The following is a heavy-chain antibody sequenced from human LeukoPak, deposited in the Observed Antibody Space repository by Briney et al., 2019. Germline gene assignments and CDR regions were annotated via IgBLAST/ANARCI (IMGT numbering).Heavy chain of an antibody. CDR2: IYSGGST. J-gene: IGHJ4*02. CDR1: GFTVSSNY. CDR3: ARASQPVAFDY. D-gene: IGHD6-19*01. Sequence: PGESLTLSCAASGFTVSSNYMSWVRQPPGKGLEWVSVIYSGGSTYYADSVKGRFTISRDNSKNTLYLQMNSLRAEDTAVYYCARASQPVAFDYWGQGTLVTVSS. V-gene: IGHV3-66*01.